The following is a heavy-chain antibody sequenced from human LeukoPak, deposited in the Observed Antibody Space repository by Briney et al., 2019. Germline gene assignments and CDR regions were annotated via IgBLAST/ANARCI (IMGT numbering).Heavy chain of an antibody. Sequence: GGSLRLSCAASGFTFSNFGMHWVRQAPGKGLEWMAVISYDGKVTYYADSVKGRFTISRDNSKNTLYLQMTSLRGEDTALYYCAKAPLYSGYDSTGPLGYWGQGTLVTVSS. D-gene: IGHD5-12*01. CDR2: ISYDGKVT. J-gene: IGHJ4*02. V-gene: IGHV3-30*18. CDR1: GFTFSNFG. CDR3: AKAPLYSGYDSTGPLGY.